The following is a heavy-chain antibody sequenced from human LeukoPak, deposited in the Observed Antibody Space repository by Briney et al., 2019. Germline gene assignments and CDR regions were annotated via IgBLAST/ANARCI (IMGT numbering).Heavy chain of an antibody. Sequence: ASVKVSCKASGYTFTNFGISWVRQAPGQGLEWMGWISAYNGNTNYAQRLQGRVTMTTDTSTSTAYMELRSLRSDDTAVYYCARVGSSSSWYTWAYYYGMDVWGQGTTVTVSS. J-gene: IGHJ6*02. CDR1: GYTFTNFG. D-gene: IGHD6-13*01. CDR3: ARVGSSSSWYTWAYYYGMDV. CDR2: ISAYNGNT. V-gene: IGHV1-18*01.